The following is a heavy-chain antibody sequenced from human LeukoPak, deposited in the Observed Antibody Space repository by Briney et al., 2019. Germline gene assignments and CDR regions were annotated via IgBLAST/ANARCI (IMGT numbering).Heavy chain of an antibody. CDR1: GYTFTGYY. Sequence: ASVKVSCKASGYTFTGYYMHWVRQAPGQGLEWMGWINPNSGGTNYAQKFQGRVTMTRDTSISTAYMELSRLRSDDTAVYYCARDFGGDRTNYYYYYMDVWGKGTTVTISS. CDR2: INPNSGGT. CDR3: ARDFGGDRTNYYYYYMDV. D-gene: IGHD2-21*02. J-gene: IGHJ6*03. V-gene: IGHV1-2*02.